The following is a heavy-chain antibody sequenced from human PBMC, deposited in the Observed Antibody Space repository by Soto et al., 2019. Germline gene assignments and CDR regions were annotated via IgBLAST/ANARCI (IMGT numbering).Heavy chain of an antibody. CDR3: ARHSSIAALYFDY. CDR1: GGSISSGGYY. Sequence: SETLSLTCTVSGGSISSGGYYWSWIRQHPGKGLEWIGSIYYSGSTYYNPSLKSRVTISVDTSKNQFSLKLSSVTAADTAVYYCARHSSIAALYFDYWGQGTLVTVSS. V-gene: IGHV4-39*01. D-gene: IGHD6-6*01. CDR2: IYYSGST. J-gene: IGHJ4*02.